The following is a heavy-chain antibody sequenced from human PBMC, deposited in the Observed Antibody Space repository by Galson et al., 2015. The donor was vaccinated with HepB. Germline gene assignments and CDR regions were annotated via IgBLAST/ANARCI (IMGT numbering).Heavy chain of an antibody. CDR2: ISGHTGYT. D-gene: IGHD6-13*01. J-gene: IGHJ6*03. CDR3: ARNSLAATGTGPYFFYYMDV. V-gene: IGHV1-18*01. Sequence: SVKVSCKASGYTFTSYTITWVRQAPGQGLEWMGWISGHTGYTHYAQKLQGRVTMTTDTSTSTAYMELTSLTSDNTAVYYCARNSLAATGTGPYFFYYMDVWGKGTTVTVSS. CDR1: GYTFTSYT.